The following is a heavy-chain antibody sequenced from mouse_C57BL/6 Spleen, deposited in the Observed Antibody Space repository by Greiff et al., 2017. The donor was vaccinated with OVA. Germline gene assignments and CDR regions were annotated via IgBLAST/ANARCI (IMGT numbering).Heavy chain of an antibody. D-gene: IGHD1-1*02. CDR3: AREVGDGGRPSRYFDV. CDR2: ISSGGSYT. J-gene: IGHJ1*03. Sequence: EVKLVESGGDLVKPGGSLKLSCAASGFTFSSYGMSWVRQTPDKRLEWVATISSGGSYTYYPDSVKGRFTISRDNAKNTVDLQMSRVKSEDTAMYYCAREVGDGGRPSRYFDVWGTGTTVTVSS. CDR1: GFTFSSYG. V-gene: IGHV5-6*02.